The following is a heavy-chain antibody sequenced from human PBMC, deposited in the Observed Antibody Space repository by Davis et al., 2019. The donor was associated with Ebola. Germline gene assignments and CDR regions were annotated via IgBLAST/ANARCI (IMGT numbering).Heavy chain of an antibody. CDR2: IAYDGSNK. V-gene: IGHV3-30*04. J-gene: IGHJ5*02. CDR3: ARGYGVGTDWFDP. D-gene: IGHD1-1*01. Sequence: GESLKISCAASGFTFNNYAMHWVRQAPGKGLEWVAVIAYDGSNKWYVDSVQGRFTISRDNSKNTLYLQINSLRAEDTAVYYCARGYGVGTDWFDPWGHGTLVTVSS. CDR1: GFTFNNYA.